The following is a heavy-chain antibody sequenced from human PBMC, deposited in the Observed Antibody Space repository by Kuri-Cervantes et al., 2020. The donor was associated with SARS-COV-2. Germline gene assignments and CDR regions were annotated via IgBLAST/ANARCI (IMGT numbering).Heavy chain of an antibody. D-gene: IGHD1-26*01. CDR3: ARGWDHYYYYYMDV. Sequence: GGSLRLSCAASGFTFSDYYMSWIRQAPGKGLEWVSYISSSGSTIYYADSVKGQFTISRDNAKNSLYLQMNSLRAEDTAVYYCARGWDHYYYYYMDVWGKGTTVTVSS. CDR1: GFTFSDYY. CDR2: ISSSGSTI. V-gene: IGHV3-11*04. J-gene: IGHJ6*03.